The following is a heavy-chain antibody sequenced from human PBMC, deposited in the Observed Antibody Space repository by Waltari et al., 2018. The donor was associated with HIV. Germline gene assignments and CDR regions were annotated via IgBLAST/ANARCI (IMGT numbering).Heavy chain of an antibody. CDR3: ARDYCSSTSCLFDY. D-gene: IGHD2-2*01. CDR2: ISNDGSNT. Sequence: QVQLVESGGGVVQPGSSLRLSCSDSGFTFSFSDMPWVRQAPGKGLECVAFISNDGSNTYYADSVKGRFTISRDNSKSTLYLQMNSLRAEDTAIYYCARDYCSSTSCLFDYWGQGTLVTVSS. J-gene: IGHJ4*02. V-gene: IGHV3-30-3*01. CDR1: GFTFSFSD.